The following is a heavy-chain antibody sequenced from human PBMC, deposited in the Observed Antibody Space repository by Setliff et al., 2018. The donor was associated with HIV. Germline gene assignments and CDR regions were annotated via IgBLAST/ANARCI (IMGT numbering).Heavy chain of an antibody. CDR3: AREAEQDYDVVTETLVEGAYIQF. Sequence: SETLSLTCAVYGGSFSGYYWSWIRQSPGKGLEWIGEINYSGSTNYNPSLKSRVTISVDTSKNQFSLKLSSVTAADTAVYYCAREAEQDYDVVTETLVEGAYIQFWGQGSLVTVSS. J-gene: IGHJ1*01. CDR2: INYSGST. CDR1: GGSFSGYY. V-gene: IGHV4-34*01. D-gene: IGHD3-9*01.